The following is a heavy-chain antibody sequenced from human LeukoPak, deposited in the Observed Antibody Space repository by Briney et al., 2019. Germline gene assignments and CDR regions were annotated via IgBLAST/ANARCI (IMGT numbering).Heavy chain of an antibody. D-gene: IGHD3-10*01. J-gene: IGHJ4*02. CDR1: GFTFSRYW. V-gene: IGHV3-7*01. Sequence: GGSPRLSCAASGFTFSRYWMSWVRQAPGKGLEWVANIKEDGGEKFHVDSVKGRFTISRDNAKNSLYLQMNSLRAEDTAVYYCAKDLHYGSADYWGQGTLVTVSS. CDR3: AKDLHYGSADY. CDR2: IKEDGGEK.